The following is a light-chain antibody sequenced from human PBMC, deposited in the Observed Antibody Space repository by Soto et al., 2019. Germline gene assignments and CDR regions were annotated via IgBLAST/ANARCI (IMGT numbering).Light chain of an antibody. CDR2: ASS. Sequence: DIQMTQSPSFLSPSVGESVTITCRASQDISTSLDWYQLKPGKAPQRLIYASSTLASGVPSRYSATVSGTEFSLTIASLQPEDCATYYCQQLLGYPSTFGQGTRLEIK. V-gene: IGKV1-9*01. CDR1: QDISTS. J-gene: IGKJ5*01. CDR3: QQLLGYPST.